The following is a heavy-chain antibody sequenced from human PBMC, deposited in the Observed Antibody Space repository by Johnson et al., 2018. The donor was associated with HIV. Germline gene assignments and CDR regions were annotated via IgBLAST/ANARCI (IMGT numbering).Heavy chain of an antibody. CDR3: ARPSEDYSSGWPTDAFDI. D-gene: IGHD6-19*01. V-gene: IGHV3-30*04. Sequence: QVQLVESGGGVVRPGGSLRLSCAASGFTFDDYAMHWVRQAPGKGLEWVANIKQDGSNKYYADPVKGRFTISTDNSKNTLYLQMNSLRAEDTAVYYCARPSEDYSSGWPTDAFDIWGQGTMVTVSS. CDR2: IKQDGSNK. CDR1: GFTFDDYA. J-gene: IGHJ3*02.